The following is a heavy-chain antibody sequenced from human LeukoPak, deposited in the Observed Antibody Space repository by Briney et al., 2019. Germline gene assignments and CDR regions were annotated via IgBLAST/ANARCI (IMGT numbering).Heavy chain of an antibody. CDR2: INPNSGGT. V-gene: IGHV1-2*02. CDR3: ARQPDYYYYYMDV. Sequence: GASVKVSCKASGYTFTGYYMHWVRQAPGQGLEWMGWINPNSGGTNYAQKFQGRVTMTRDTSISTAYMELSRLRSDDTAVYYGARQPDYYYYYMDVWGKGTTVTVSS. CDR1: GYTFTGYY. J-gene: IGHJ6*03. D-gene: IGHD1-14*01.